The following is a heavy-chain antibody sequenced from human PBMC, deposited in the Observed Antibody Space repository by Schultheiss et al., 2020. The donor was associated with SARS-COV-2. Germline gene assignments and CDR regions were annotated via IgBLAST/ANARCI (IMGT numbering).Heavy chain of an antibody. D-gene: IGHD6-13*01. V-gene: IGHV3-23*01. J-gene: IGHJ5*02. Sequence: ETLSLTCAVYGGSFSGYYWSWIRQPPGKGLEWVSAISGSGGSTYYADSVKGRFTISRDNAKNTLYLQMNSLRAEDTAVYYCASWSEGSSWGQGTLVTVSS. CDR1: GGSFSGYY. CDR2: ISGSGGST. CDR3: ASWSEGSS.